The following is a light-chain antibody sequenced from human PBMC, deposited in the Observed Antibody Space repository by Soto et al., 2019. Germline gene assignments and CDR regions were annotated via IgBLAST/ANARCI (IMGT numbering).Light chain of an antibody. Sequence: DIQMTLSPFSLSASVGDRVTITCRASQSISSYLNWYQQKPGKPPKLLIYAAVSLQSGIPSRFSAYGSGTDFALTISSPQPEDFATYYCQQTYSSPQWTFGQGTKVDIK. CDR1: QSISSY. CDR2: AAV. V-gene: IGKV1-39*01. CDR3: QQTYSSPQWT. J-gene: IGKJ1*01.